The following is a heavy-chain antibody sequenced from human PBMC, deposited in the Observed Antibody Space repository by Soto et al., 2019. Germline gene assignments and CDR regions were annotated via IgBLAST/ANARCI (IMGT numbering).Heavy chain of an antibody. CDR1: GFPLISYS. CDR2: ISGSGGST. Sequence: VGALILSCAASGFPLISYSMSWVRPTPVKGLEWVSAISGSGGSTYYADSVKGRFTISRDNSKNTLYLQMNSLRAEDTAVYYCAKSLRGGAVAATPYYFDYWGQGTLVTVSS. V-gene: IGHV3-23*01. CDR3: AKSLRGGAVAATPYYFDY. D-gene: IGHD6-19*01. J-gene: IGHJ4*02.